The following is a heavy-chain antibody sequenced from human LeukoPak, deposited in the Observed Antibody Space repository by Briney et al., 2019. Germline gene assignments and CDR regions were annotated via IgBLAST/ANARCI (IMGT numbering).Heavy chain of an antibody. CDR2: IYHSGTT. V-gene: IGHV4-38-2*01. CDR3: ARNILPSPYYYDSSGSRYSFDY. Sequence: SETLSLTCAASGYSISSGYYWGWIRQPPGEGLEWVGSIYHSGTTYYNPPLKSRVTISVDTSKNQLSLKLSSVTAADTAVYYCARNILPSPYYYDSSGSRYSFDYWGQGTLVTVSS. D-gene: IGHD3-22*01. J-gene: IGHJ4*02. CDR1: GYSISSGYY.